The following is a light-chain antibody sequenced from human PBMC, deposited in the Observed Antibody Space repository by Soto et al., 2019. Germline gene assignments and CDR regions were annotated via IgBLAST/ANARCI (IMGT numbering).Light chain of an antibody. Sequence: QSVLTQPASVTGSPGQSITISCTGSSSDVGTYDYVSWYQQHPGKAPKLMIYEVNNRPSGVSDRFSGSKSGNTASLTISGLQHEEEADHYCNSHKTKRSLVFGGGTKVTV. CDR3: NSHKTKRSLV. V-gene: IGLV2-14*01. CDR1: SSDVGTYDY. CDR2: EVN. J-gene: IGLJ2*01.